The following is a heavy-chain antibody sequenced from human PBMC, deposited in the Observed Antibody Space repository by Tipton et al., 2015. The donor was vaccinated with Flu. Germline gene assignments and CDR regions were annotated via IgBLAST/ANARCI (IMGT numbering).Heavy chain of an antibody. Sequence: TLSLTCTVSGASIKSDVSHWSWVRQSAGKGLEWIGRIFTSGSTNYNPSLESRVTISLDTSKNQFSLKVTSVTAADTAVYYCAHETGFGDLFSRTFDQWGQGTLVSVSS. CDR2: IFTSGST. CDR3: AHETGFGDLFSRTFDQ. J-gene: IGHJ4*02. V-gene: IGHV4-61*02. D-gene: IGHD3-10*01. CDR1: GASIKSDVSH.